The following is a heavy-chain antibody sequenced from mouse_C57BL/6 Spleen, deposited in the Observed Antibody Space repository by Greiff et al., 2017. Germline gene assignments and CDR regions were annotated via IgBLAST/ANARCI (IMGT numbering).Heavy chain of an antibody. V-gene: IGHV3-6*01. D-gene: IGHD2-12*01. CDR1: GYSITSGYY. CDR2: ISYDGSN. J-gene: IGHJ2*01. Sequence: EVKLQESGPGLVKPSQSLSLTCSVTGYSITSGYYWNWIRQFPGNKLEWMGYISYDGSNNYNPSLKNRISITRDTSKNQFFLKLNSVTTEDTATYYCARDHDPGDYFDYWGQGTTLTVSS. CDR3: ARDHDPGDYFDY.